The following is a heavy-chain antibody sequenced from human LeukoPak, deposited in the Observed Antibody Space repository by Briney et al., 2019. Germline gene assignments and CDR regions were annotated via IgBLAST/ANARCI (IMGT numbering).Heavy chain of an antibody. CDR2: ISGSGGST. J-gene: IGHJ5*02. V-gene: IGHV3-23*01. D-gene: IGHD2-21*02. CDR1: GFTFSSYA. CDR3: AKDAYCGGDCYSISWFDP. Sequence: GGSLRLSCAASGFTFSSYAMSWVRQAPGKGLEWVSAISGSGGSTYYADSVKGRFTISRDNYKNTLYLQMNSLRAEDTAVYYCAKDAYCGGDCYSISWFDPWGQGTLVTVSS.